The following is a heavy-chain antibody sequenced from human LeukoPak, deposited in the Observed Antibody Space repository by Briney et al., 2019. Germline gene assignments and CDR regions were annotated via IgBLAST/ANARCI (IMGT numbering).Heavy chain of an antibody. D-gene: IGHD1-1*01. J-gene: IGHJ4*02. Sequence: ASVKVSCKASGYTFTDYYIHWVRQAPGQGLEWVGWINPLTGSTGYAQKFQGRVTMTRDTSISTTYMELARLRSDDTAVYFYARYTEVLGRHFDFWGQGTPVTVFS. CDR2: INPLTGST. CDR1: GYTFTDYY. V-gene: IGHV1-2*02. CDR3: ARYTEVLGRHFDF.